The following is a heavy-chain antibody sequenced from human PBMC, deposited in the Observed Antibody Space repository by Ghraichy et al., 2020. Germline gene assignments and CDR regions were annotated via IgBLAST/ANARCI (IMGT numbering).Heavy chain of an antibody. V-gene: IGHV3-33*08. J-gene: IGHJ6*02. Sequence: GGSLRLSCAASGFTFSSYDMHWVRQAPGKGLEWVAVIWYDGSNKYYADSVKGRFTISRDNSKNTLYLQMNSLRGEDTAVHYCARDWKGMDVWGQGTTVTVSS. CDR3: ARDWKGMDV. CDR2: IWYDGSNK. D-gene: IGHD1-1*01. CDR1: GFTFSSYD.